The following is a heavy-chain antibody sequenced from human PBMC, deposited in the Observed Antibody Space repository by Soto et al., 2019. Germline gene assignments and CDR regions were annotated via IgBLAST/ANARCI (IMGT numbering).Heavy chain of an antibody. Sequence: EVQLVESGGGLVQPGGSLRLSCAASGFTFSSYCMSWVRQAPGKGLEWVAVIRQGGSEKYYVDSMKGRFNISRDNAKNPLDLQLNSLKAEDTAVYYCAREGAYRSGWYSNYFGMDVWGQGATVTVSS. V-gene: IGHV3-7*05. J-gene: IGHJ6*02. CDR1: GFTFSSYC. D-gene: IGHD6-19*01. CDR2: IRQGGSEK. CDR3: AREGAYRSGWYSNYFGMDV.